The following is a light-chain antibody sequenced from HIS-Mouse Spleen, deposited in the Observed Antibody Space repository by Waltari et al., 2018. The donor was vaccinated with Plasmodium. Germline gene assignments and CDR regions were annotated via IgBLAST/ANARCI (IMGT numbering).Light chain of an antibody. J-gene: IGKJ1*01. Sequence: DIQMTPSPSTLSASVGDRVTITCRASQSISSRLVWYQQKPGKAPKLLIYKASSLESGVPSRFSGSGSGTEFTLTINSLQPDDFATYYCQQYNSYSWTFGQGTKVEIK. V-gene: IGKV1-5*03. CDR2: KAS. CDR1: QSISSR. CDR3: QQYNSYSWT.